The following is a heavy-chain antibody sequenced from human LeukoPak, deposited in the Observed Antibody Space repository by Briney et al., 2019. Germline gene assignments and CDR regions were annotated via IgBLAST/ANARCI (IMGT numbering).Heavy chain of an antibody. J-gene: IGHJ5*02. CDR1: GYTFTGYY. V-gene: IGHV1-2*02. CDR3: ARSGLLWFNNERPDNWFDP. CDR2: INPNSGGT. D-gene: IGHD3-10*01. Sequence: ASVKVSCKASGYTFTGYYMHWVRQAPGQGLEWMGWINPNSGGTNYAQKFQGRVTMTRDTSISTAYMELSRLRSDDTAVYYCARSGLLWFNNERPDNWFDPWGQGTLVTVSS.